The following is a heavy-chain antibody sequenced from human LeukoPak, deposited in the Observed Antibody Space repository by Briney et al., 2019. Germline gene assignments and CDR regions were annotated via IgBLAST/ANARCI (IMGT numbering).Heavy chain of an antibody. J-gene: IGHJ4*02. Sequence: SVKASCKASGGTFSSYAISWVRQAPRQGLEWMGGIIPIFGKANYAQKFQGRVTITADESTSTAYMELSSLRSEDTAVYYCARAYGSGSYTLLFFDYWGQGTLVTVSS. V-gene: IGHV1-69*13. CDR2: IIPIFGKA. CDR3: ARAYGSGSYTLLFFDY. CDR1: GGTFSSYA. D-gene: IGHD3-10*01.